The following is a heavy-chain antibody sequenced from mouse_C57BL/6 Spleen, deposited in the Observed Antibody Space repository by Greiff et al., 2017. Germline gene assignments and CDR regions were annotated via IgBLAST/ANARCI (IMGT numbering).Heavy chain of an antibody. Sequence: SGPELVKPGASVKIPCKASGYTFTDYNMDWVKQSHGKSLEWIGDINPNNGGTIYNQKFKGKATLTVDKSSSTAYMELRSLTSEDTAVYYCARRYYGSIHWYFDVWGTGTTVTVSS. D-gene: IGHD1-1*01. V-gene: IGHV1-18*01. CDR1: GYTFTDYN. J-gene: IGHJ1*03. CDR3: ARRYYGSIHWYFDV. CDR2: INPNNGGT.